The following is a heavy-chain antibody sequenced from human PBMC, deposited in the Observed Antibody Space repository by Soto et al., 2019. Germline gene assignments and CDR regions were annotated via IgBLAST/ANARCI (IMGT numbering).Heavy chain of an antibody. J-gene: IGHJ6*04. CDR3: ASRWGGVVPGLLWEDV. Sequence: QVQLQESGPGLVKPSETLSLTCTVSGGSISSYYWSWIRQPPGKGLEWIGYIYYSGSTNYNPSLKSRVTISVDTSKNQFSLKLSSVTAADTAVYYCASRWGGVVPGLLWEDVWGKGTTVTVSS. CDR1: GGSISSYY. D-gene: IGHD2-2*01. CDR2: IYYSGST. V-gene: IGHV4-59*01.